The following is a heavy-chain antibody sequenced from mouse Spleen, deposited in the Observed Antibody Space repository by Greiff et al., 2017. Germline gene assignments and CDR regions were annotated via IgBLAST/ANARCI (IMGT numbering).Heavy chain of an antibody. CDR2: IHPNSGST. J-gene: IGHJ3*01. CDR1: GYTFTSYW. Sequence: QVQLQQPGAELVKPGASVKLSCKASGYTFTSYWMHWVKQRPGQGLEWIGMIHPNSGSTNYNEKFKSKATLTVDKSSSTAYMQLSSLTSEDSAVYYCARPELGRFAYWGQGTLVTVSA. V-gene: IGHV1-64*01. CDR3: ARPELGRFAY. D-gene: IGHD4-1*01.